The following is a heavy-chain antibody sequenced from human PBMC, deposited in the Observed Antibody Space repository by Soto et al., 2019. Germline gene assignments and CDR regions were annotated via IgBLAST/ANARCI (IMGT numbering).Heavy chain of an antibody. D-gene: IGHD3-10*01. CDR1: GGSISSSSYY. CDR2: IYYSGST. CDR3: ARLSSGLLWFGIDY. J-gene: IGHJ4*02. V-gene: IGHV4-39*01. Sequence: QLQLQESGPGLVKPSETLSLTCTVSGGSISSSSYYWGWIRQPPGKGLEWIGSIYYSGSTYYNPSLKSRVTISVDTSKNQFSLKLSSVTAADTAVYYCARLSSGLLWFGIDYWGQGTLVTVSS.